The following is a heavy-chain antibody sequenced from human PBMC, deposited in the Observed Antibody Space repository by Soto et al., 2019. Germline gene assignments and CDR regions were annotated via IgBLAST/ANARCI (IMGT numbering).Heavy chain of an antibody. D-gene: IGHD3-10*01. J-gene: IGHJ6*02. CDR1: GFTFSSYT. Sequence: EVQLVESGGGLVKPGGSLRLSCVASGFTFSSYTMNWVRQAPGKGLEWVSSINSIGSYIYDVDSVKGRFTISRDNAQKSLDLEMNSLRVEDTAIYYCARVGASLMRGRIRGNRYGMNVWSQGTTVIVSS. CDR3: ARVGASLMRGRIRGNRYGMNV. V-gene: IGHV3-21*01. CDR2: INSIGSYI.